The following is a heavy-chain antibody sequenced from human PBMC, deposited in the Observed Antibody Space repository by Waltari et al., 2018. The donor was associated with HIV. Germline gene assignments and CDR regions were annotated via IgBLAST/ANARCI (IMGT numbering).Heavy chain of an antibody. CDR1: GGSVSSSSYF. V-gene: IGHV4-39*01. D-gene: IGHD1-26*01. CDR3: ARHALRVGAAYWNFDL. CDR2: IYYTGGA. J-gene: IGHJ2*01. Sequence: QLQLQESGPGLVKPSETLSLTCAVSGGSVSSSSYFWGWIRQPPGKGLEWVGRIYYTGGAYHNPSLKGRVTISVDTSKTQFSLKVTSVTAADTAVYYCARHALRVGAAYWNFDLWGRGTLVTVSS.